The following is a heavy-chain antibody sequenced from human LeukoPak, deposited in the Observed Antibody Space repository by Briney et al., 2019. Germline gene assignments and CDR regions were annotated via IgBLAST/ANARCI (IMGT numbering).Heavy chain of an antibody. CDR1: GFTFSSYS. Sequence: GGSLRLSCAASGFTFSSYSMNWVRQAPGKGLEWVSSISSSSSYIYYADSVKGRFTISRDNAKNSLYLQMNSLRAEDTAVYYCARDLITMEYFDYWGQGTLVTVSP. CDR3: ARDLITMEYFDY. D-gene: IGHD3-10*01. J-gene: IGHJ4*02. CDR2: ISSSSSYI. V-gene: IGHV3-21*01.